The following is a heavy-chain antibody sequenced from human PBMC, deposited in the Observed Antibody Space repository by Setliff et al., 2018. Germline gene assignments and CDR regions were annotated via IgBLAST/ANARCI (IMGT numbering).Heavy chain of an antibody. CDR1: GGTFSTDG. J-gene: IGHJ4*02. CDR2: IIPVFRTA. D-gene: IGHD3-22*01. Sequence: SVKVSCKASGGTFSTDGFSWVRQAPGQGLEWMGRIIPVFRTANYAQKFRGRVTITADEVARPAYMELSTLRSEDTAVYYCARDTRDKYDSSGYYLALDSWGQSSLFTVCS. CDR3: ARDTRDKYDSSGYYLALDS. V-gene: IGHV1-69*13.